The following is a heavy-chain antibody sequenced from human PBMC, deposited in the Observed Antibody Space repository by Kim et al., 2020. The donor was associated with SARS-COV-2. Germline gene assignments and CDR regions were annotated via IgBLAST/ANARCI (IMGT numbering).Heavy chain of an antibody. CDR1: GYSFNIYW. CDR3: ARRPGYSSSWYFDY. Sequence: GESLKICCKGSGYSFNIYWIGWVRQMPGKGLEWMGIIYPGDSDTRYSPSFQGQVTISVDKSISTAYLQWSGLKASDTAMYYCARRPGYSSSWYFDYWGQGTLVTVSS. D-gene: IGHD6-13*01. CDR2: IYPGDSDT. J-gene: IGHJ4*02. V-gene: IGHV5-51*01.